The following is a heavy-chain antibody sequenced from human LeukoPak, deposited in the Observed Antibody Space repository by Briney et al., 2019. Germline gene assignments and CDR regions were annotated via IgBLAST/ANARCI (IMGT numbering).Heavy chain of an antibody. Sequence: GGSLRLSCAASGFTFSSYAMHWVRQAPGKGLEWVAVISYDGSNKYYADSVKGRFTISRDNSKNTLYLQMNSLRAEDTAVYYCARDGCSSTSCSNYFDYWGQGTLVTVSS. V-gene: IGHV3-30-3*01. J-gene: IGHJ4*02. CDR1: GFTFSSYA. CDR2: ISYDGSNK. D-gene: IGHD2-2*01. CDR3: ARDGCSSTSCSNYFDY.